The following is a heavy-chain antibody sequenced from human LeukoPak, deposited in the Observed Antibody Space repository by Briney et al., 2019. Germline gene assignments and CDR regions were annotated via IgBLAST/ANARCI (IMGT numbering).Heavy chain of an antibody. CDR3: ARGDYDFWSGYY. CDR1: GYTFTGYY. J-gene: IGHJ4*02. Sequence: ASVKVSCKASGYTFTGYYMHWVRQAPGQGLEWMGWINPSGGSTSYAQKFQGRVTMTRDTSTSTVYVELSSLRSEDTAVYYCARGDYDFWSGYYWGQGTLVTVSS. D-gene: IGHD3-3*01. V-gene: IGHV1-46*01. CDR2: INPSGGST.